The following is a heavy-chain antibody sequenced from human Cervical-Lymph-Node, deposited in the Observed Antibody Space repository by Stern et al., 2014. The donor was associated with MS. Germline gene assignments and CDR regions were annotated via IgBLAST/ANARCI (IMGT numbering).Heavy chain of an antibody. V-gene: IGHV4-39*01. J-gene: IGHJ4*02. Sequence: QLQLQESGPGLVKPSETLSLTCSVSGGSFSSNDYYWGWVRQPPGKGLGWIGTVYYTGNIYYNPSFKSPVTMSVDPPKNQFPLRLPSVTAADTAVYYCARHLKYRFFDHWGQGALVTVSS. D-gene: IGHD2/OR15-2a*01. CDR2: VYYTGNI. CDR1: GGSFSSNDYY. CDR3: ARHLKYRFFDH.